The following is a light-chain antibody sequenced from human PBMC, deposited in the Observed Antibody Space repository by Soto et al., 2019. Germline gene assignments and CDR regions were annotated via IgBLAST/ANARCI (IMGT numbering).Light chain of an antibody. Sequence: QSVLTQPPSVSAAPGQKVTISCSGSSSNIGNNYVSWYRQLPGTAPKLLIYDNNKRPSGIPDRFSGSKSGTSATLGITGLQTGDEADYYCGTWDSSLSALVFGGGTKLTV. CDR2: DNN. CDR1: SSNIGNNY. CDR3: GTWDSSLSALV. J-gene: IGLJ2*01. V-gene: IGLV1-51*01.